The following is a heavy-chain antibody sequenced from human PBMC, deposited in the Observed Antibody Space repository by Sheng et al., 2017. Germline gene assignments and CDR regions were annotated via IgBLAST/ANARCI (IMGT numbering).Heavy chain of an antibody. Sequence: QVQLQQWGAGLLKHSETLSLTCAVYGGSFSGYYWSWIRQPPGKGLEWIGEINHSGSTNYNPSLKSRVTISVDTSKNQFSLKLSSVTAADTAVYYCAREEAYLPEDDYVWGSYRGAFDYWGQGTLVTVSS. V-gene: IGHV4-34*01. CDR1: GGSFSGYY. D-gene: IGHD3-16*02. J-gene: IGHJ4*02. CDR3: AREEAYLPEDDYVWGSYRGAFDY. CDR2: INHSGST.